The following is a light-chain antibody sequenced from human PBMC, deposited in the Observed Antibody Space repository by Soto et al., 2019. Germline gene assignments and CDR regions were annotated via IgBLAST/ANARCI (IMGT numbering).Light chain of an antibody. CDR1: SGHSSYA. J-gene: IGLJ2*01. Sequence: QLVLTQSPSASASLGASVKLTCILSSGHSSYAIAWHQQQPEKGPRYLMKLNSDGSHSKGDGIPDRFSGSSSGAERYLTISSLQSEDEADYYCQTWGTGIGVFGGGTKLTVL. CDR3: QTWGTGIGV. V-gene: IGLV4-69*01. CDR2: LNSDGSH.